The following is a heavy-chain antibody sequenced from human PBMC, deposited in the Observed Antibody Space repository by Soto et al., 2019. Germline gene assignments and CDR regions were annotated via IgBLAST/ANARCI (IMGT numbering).Heavy chain of an antibody. V-gene: IGHV3-48*04. CDR1: GFTFSSYS. CDR3: ARNTLEYNLPNALDI. CDR2: ISSSSSTI. D-gene: IGHD6-6*01. Sequence: GGSLRLSCAASGFTFSSYSMNWVRQAPGKGLEWVSYISSSSSTIYYADSVKGRFTISRDNAKNSLYLQMNSLRAEDTAADYCARNTLEYNLPNALDIWGQGTMVTVSS. J-gene: IGHJ3*02.